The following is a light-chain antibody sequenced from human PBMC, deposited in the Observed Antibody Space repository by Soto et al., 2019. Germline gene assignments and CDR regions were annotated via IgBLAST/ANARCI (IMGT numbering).Light chain of an antibody. CDR1: EDIGKY. V-gene: IGKV1-33*01. CDR2: DSS. CDR3: QQYGAFPFT. J-gene: IGKJ3*01. Sequence: IQMTHSPSSLSASVGDRVTITCQSSEDIGKYLNWYQQKPGKAPKLLISDSSNLERGVPTRFGGGGYATEFTLTISSLQPEDFATYYCQQYGAFPFTFVPGTTVEI.